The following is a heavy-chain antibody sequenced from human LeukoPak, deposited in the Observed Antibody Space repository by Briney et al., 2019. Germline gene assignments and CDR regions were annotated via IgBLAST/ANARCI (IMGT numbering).Heavy chain of an antibody. CDR1: GGSIDTVAFY. D-gene: IGHD2/OR15-2a*01. CDR2: IYDSENE. Sequence: PSQTLSLTCTVSGGSIDTVAFYWGWVRQPPENGLEWIGTIYDSENEFHNPSLNTRVTISADTSKNQFSLKLNSVTAADTAIYYCARQISDYYYYYMDVWGEGITVTVSS. CDR3: ARQISDYYYYYMDV. V-gene: IGHV4-39*01. J-gene: IGHJ6*03.